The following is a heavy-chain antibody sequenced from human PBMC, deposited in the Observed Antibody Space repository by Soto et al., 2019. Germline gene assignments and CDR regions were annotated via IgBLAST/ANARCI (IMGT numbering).Heavy chain of an antibody. J-gene: IGHJ6*02. V-gene: IGHV3-21*01. CDR3: ARDRPGYYNYYYYGMDV. Sequence: GGSLRLSCVGSGFTFSTYSINWVRQAPGKGLEWVSSISSRSDIYYADSVKGRFTISRDNAKNSVSLQMNSLRAEDTAVYYCARDRPGYYNYYYYGMDVWGQGTTVTVSS. CDR1: GFTFSTYS. CDR2: ISSRSDI. D-gene: IGHD3-9*01.